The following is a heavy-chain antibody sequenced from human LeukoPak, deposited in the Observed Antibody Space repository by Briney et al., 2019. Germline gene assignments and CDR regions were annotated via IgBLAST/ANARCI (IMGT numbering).Heavy chain of an antibody. Sequence: GGSLSLSCAVSGFTFSDHFLDWVRQAPGKGLEWVGRSRNKAKSYTTEYAASVKGRFTISRDGSKNSLYLQMNSLKTEDTAVYYCVRVGSVAGSDYLDYWGQGTLVTVSS. V-gene: IGHV3-72*01. CDR2: SRNKAKSYTT. CDR3: VRVGSVAGSDYLDY. D-gene: IGHD6-19*01. J-gene: IGHJ4*02. CDR1: GFTFSDHF.